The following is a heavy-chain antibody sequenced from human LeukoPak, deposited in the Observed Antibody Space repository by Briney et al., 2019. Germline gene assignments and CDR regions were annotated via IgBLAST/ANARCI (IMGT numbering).Heavy chain of an antibody. CDR3: IKDNRRSGYFSVNVDS. D-gene: IGHD6-19*01. V-gene: IGHV3-9*01. CDR2: IKSDGVTM. J-gene: IGHJ4*02. CDR1: GLTFDDSA. Sequence: ARSLRLSCVASGLTFDDSAMHWVRQAPGKGLEWVSGIKSDGVTMGYADSVRGRFTISRDNAKTSLYMQMNALRTEDTALYYCIKDNRRSGYFSVNVDSWGQGTLVTVSS.